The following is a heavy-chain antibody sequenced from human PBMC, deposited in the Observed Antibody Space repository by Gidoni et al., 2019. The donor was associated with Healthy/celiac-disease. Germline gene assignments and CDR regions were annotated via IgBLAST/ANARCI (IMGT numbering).Heavy chain of an antibody. CDR2: INPNSGGT. Sequence: QVQLVQSGAEVKKPGASVKVSCKASGYTFTGYYMHWVRQAPGQGLEWMGWINPNSGGTNYAQKFQGRVTMTRDTSISTAYMELSRLRSDDTAVYYCARDPLRYCSSTSCLYYYYYYGMDVWGQGTTVTVSS. J-gene: IGHJ6*02. V-gene: IGHV1-2*02. D-gene: IGHD2-2*01. CDR3: ARDPLRYCSSTSCLYYYYYYGMDV. CDR1: GYTFTGYY.